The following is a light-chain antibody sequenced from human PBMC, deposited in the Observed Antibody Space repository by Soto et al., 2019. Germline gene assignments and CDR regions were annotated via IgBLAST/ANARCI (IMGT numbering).Light chain of an antibody. V-gene: IGKV3-20*01. CDR2: GAS. CDR1: QSVFNSY. Sequence: EIVLTQSPDTLSLSPGERATLSCRASQSVFNSYLAWYQQKPGQSPRLLIYGASTRATGIPDRFSGSGSGSDFSLTISRPELEDFAVYVYQQHDCLRPITFGQGTLVEIK. J-gene: IGKJ5*01. CDR3: QQHDCLRPIT.